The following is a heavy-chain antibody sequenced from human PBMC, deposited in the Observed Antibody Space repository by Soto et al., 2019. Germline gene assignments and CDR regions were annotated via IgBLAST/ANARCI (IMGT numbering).Heavy chain of an antibody. Sequence: QVQLVQSGAEVKEPGASVRVSCKASEYTFTDSYMHWVRQAPGQGLEWLGWINSRTGGTNYAQKFQGRVTVTRDTSISTGDMVLSRLRSDDTAVYYCVRDLGRLTDDWGQGTLVTVSS. D-gene: IGHD3-16*01. CDR3: VRDLGRLTDD. CDR2: INSRTGGT. V-gene: IGHV1-2*02. J-gene: IGHJ4*02. CDR1: EYTFTDSY.